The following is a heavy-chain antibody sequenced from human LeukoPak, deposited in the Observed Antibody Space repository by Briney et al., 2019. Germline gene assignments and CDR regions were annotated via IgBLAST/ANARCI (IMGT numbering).Heavy chain of an antibody. Sequence: SETLSLTCAVSGGSISSSSYYWGWNRQPPGQGLEWNGSIYSSGSTYYKPSLKIPVTMSVDTSKNQFSLRLSSVPAAETAVYSCASPHYTYTGTLPYYYYYNMDVWGKGTTVTVSS. V-gene: IGHV4-39*01. J-gene: IGHJ6*03. CDR3: ASPHYTYTGTLPYYYYYNMDV. CDR1: GGSISSSSYY. D-gene: IGHD1-26*01. CDR2: IYSSGST.